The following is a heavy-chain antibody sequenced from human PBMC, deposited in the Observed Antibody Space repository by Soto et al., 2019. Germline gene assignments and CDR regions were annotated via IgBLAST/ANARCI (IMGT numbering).Heavy chain of an antibody. CDR1: GGSISSYY. Sequence: QVQLQESGPGLVKPSETLSLTCTVSGGSISSYYWSWIRQPPGKGLEWIGYIYYSGSTNYNPSLKSRVTISVDTSKNQFSLKLSSVTAADTAVYYCARGARCCYNYEENYAFDIWGQGTMVTVSS. D-gene: IGHD5-12*01. CDR3: ARGARCCYNYEENYAFDI. V-gene: IGHV4-59*01. J-gene: IGHJ3*02. CDR2: IYYSGST.